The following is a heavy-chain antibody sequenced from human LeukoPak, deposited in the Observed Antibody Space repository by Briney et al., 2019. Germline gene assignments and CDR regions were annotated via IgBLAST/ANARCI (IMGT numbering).Heavy chain of an antibody. CDR2: IYYSGST. V-gene: IGHV4-31*03. D-gene: IGHD3-10*01. J-gene: IGHJ3*02. Sequence: SQTLSLTCTVSGGSISSGGYYWSWIRQHPGTGLEWIGYIYYSGSTYYNSSLKSRVTISVDTSKNQFSLKLSSVTAADTAVYYCARSSQYYSFDIWGQGTMVTVSS. CDR1: GGSISSGGYY. CDR3: ARSSQYYSFDI.